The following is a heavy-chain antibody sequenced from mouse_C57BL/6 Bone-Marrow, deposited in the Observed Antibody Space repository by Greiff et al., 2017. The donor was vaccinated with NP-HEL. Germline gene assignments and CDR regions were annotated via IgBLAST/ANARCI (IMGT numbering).Heavy chain of an antibody. D-gene: IGHD2-5*01. CDR1: GYTFTGYW. V-gene: IGHV1-9*01. CDR3: ARPAYYSNYAWYFDV. Sequence: VQLQQSGAELMKPGASVKLSCKATGYTFTGYWIEWVKQRPGHGLEWIGEILPGNGSTNYNEKFKGKATFTADTSSNTAYMQLSSLTTEDSAIDSCARPAYYSNYAWYFDVWGTGTTVTVSS. J-gene: IGHJ1*03. CDR2: ILPGNGST.